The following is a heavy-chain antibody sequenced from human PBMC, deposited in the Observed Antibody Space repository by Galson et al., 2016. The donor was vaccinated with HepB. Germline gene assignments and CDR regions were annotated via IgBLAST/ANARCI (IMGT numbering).Heavy chain of an antibody. D-gene: IGHD5-12*01. J-gene: IGHJ4*02. V-gene: IGHV3-7*03. CDR2: IKEDGSKS. CDR3: AGDGGYDWFDY. CDR1: GFTFSRFW. Sequence: SLRLSCAASGFTFSRFWMNWVRQAPGKGLEWVASIKEDGSKSFYADSVKGRFTISRDNVENSLSLQMNSLRAEDTAVYYCAGDGGYDWFDYWGQGTLVTVSS.